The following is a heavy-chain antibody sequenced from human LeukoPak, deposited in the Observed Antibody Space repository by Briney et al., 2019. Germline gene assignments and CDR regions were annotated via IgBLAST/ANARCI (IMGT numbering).Heavy chain of an antibody. CDR3: ARWEGGSYYDFDY. J-gene: IGHJ4*02. Sequence: SETLSLTCAVSGGSFSGYYWSWIRQPPGKGLEWIGEINHSGSTNYNPSLKSRVTISVDTSKNQFSLKLSSVTAADTAVYYCARWEGGSYYDFDYGGQGTLVTVSS. CDR2: INHSGST. CDR1: GGSFSGYY. D-gene: IGHD1-26*01. V-gene: IGHV4-34*01.